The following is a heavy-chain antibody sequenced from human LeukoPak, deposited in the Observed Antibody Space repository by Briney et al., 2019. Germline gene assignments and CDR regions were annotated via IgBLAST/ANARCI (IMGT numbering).Heavy chain of an antibody. CDR1: GGSISGGGYY. D-gene: IGHD2-2*02. CDR3: ARLRSGYCSSTSCYTPPY. J-gene: IGHJ4*02. Sequence: SETLSLTCTVSGGSISGGGYYWSWIRQPPGKGLEWIGEINHSGSTNYNPSLKSRVTISVDTSKNQFSLKLNSVTAADTAVYYCARLRSGYCSSTSCYTPPYWGQGALVTVSS. CDR2: INHSGST. V-gene: IGHV4-34*01.